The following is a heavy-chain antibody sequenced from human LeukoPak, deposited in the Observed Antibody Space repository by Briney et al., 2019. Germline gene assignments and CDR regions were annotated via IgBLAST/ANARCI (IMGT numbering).Heavy chain of an antibody. CDR3: ARGRGQQNAS. CDR2: INHSGST. V-gene: IGHV4-34*01. Sequence: PSETLSLPCAVYGVSFSGYYWSWIRQPPGKGLEWIGEINHSGSTNYNPSLKSRVTISVDTSKNQFSLKLSSVTAADTAVYYCARGRGQQNASWGQGTLVTVPS. CDR1: GVSFSGYY. J-gene: IGHJ5*02. D-gene: IGHD6-13*01.